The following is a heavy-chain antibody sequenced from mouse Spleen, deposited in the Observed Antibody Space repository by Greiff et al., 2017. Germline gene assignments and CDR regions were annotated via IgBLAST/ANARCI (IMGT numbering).Heavy chain of an antibody. CDR1: GFSLTSYG. Sequence: VQRVESGPGLVQPSQSLSITCTVSGFSLTSYGVHWVRQSPGKGLEWLGVIWSGGSTDYNAAFISRLSISKDNSKSQVFFKMNSLQADDTAIYYCARNPHYGSTYWYFDVWGTGTTVTVSS. J-gene: IGHJ1*03. CDR2: IWSGGST. V-gene: IGHV2-2*01. D-gene: IGHD1-1*01. CDR3: ARNPHYGSTYWYFDV.